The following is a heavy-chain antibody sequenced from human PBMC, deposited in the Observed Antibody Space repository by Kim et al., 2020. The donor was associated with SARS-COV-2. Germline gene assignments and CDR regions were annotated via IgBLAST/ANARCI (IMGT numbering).Heavy chain of an antibody. CDR1: GYTFTSYG. J-gene: IGHJ4*02. CDR2: ISAYNGNT. D-gene: IGHD3-10*01. V-gene: IGHV1-18*04. CDR3: ARRNLLWFGELFDY. Sequence: ASVKVSCKASGYTFTSYGISWVRQAPGQGLEWMGWISAYNGNTNYAQKLQGRVTITTDTSTSTAYMELRSLRTDDTAVYYCARRNLLWFGELFDYWGQGTLVTVSS.